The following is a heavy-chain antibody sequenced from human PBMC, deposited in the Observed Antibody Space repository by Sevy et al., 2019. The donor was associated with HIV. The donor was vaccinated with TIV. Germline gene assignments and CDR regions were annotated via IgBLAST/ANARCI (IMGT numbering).Heavy chain of an antibody. J-gene: IGHJ6*02. Sequence: GGSLRLSCAASGFTFSSYRMNWVRQAPGKGLEWVSSVTSLSNYIYHADSVKGRFTISRDNAKNSLYLQMNSLRAEDTAVYYCARALVHWDGVDVRGQGTTVTVSS. D-gene: IGHD7-27*01. CDR2: VTSLSNYI. V-gene: IGHV3-21*01. CDR1: GFTFSSYR. CDR3: ARALVHWDGVDV.